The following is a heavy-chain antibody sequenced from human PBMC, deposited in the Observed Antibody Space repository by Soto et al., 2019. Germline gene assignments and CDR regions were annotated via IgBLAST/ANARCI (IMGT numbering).Heavy chain of an antibody. CDR3: AHSLKQWLEPAYWYFDL. D-gene: IGHD6-19*01. J-gene: IGHJ2*01. CDR2: IYWDDDK. CDR1: GFSLSTSGVG. Sequence: QITLKESGPTLVKPTQTLTLTCTFSGFSLSTSGVGVGWIRQPPGKALEWLALIYWDDDKRYSPSLKSRLTITTDTPKHQVVLTMTNMDPVDTATYYCAHSLKQWLEPAYWYFDLWGRGTLVTVSS. V-gene: IGHV2-5*02.